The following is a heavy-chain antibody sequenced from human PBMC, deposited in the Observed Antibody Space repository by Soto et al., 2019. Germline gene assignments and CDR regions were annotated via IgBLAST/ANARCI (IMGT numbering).Heavy chain of an antibody. D-gene: IGHD1-1*01. Sequence: QVQLVESGGGVVQPGRSLRLSCAASGFTFSHYALHWVRQAPGKGLEGVAGISYDGGNEYYADSEKGRFTISRDSPKNTLYLQMNSLRPEDTAVYYCVKGGTTSAFSTFDIWGRGTVVTVSS. CDR2: ISYDGGNE. CDR1: GFTFSHYA. CDR3: VKGGTTSAFSTFDI. J-gene: IGHJ3*02. V-gene: IGHV3-30*18.